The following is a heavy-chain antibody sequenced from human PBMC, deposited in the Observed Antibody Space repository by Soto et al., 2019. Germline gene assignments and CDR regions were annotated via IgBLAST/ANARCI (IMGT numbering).Heavy chain of an antibody. Sequence: GAPVEVTSKASRGSFSSYTISWARQAHGQGLEWMGRIIPILGIANYAQKFQGRVTITADKSTSTAYMELSSLRSEDTAVYYCARDRGQQLVHFSAFDIWGQGTMVTVSS. V-gene: IGHV1-69*04. CDR2: IIPILGIA. D-gene: IGHD6-13*01. CDR3: ARDRGQQLVHFSAFDI. CDR1: RGSFSSYT. J-gene: IGHJ3*02.